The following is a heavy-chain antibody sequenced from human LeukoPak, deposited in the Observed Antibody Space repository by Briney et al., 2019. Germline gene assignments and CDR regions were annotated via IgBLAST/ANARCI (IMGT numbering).Heavy chain of an antibody. CDR3: ARQDIVATIDY. V-gene: IGHV4-39*01. J-gene: IGHJ4*02. CDR1: SGSISSSTYY. Sequence: SETLSLTCTVSSGSISSSTYYWGWIRQPPGKGLEWIGDISYNGRTNYTPSLKSRVTMSVDTSKNQFSLKLRFVTASDTAVYYCARQDIVATIDYWGQGTLITVSS. CDR2: ISYNGRT. D-gene: IGHD5-12*01.